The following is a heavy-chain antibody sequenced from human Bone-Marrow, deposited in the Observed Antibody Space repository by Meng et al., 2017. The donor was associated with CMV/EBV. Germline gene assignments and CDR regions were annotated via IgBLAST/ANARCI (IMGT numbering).Heavy chain of an antibody. CDR3: ARRRGSSSFDY. Sequence: GGSLRLSCAASGFTFSSYWMHWVRQAPGKGLVWVSRINSDGSSTSYADSVKGRFTVSRDNDKKSLYLQMNSLGAEDTAVYYCARRRGSSSFDYWGQGTLVTVSS. CDR2: INSDGSST. V-gene: IGHV3-74*01. D-gene: IGHD1-26*01. CDR1: GFTFSSYW. J-gene: IGHJ4*02.